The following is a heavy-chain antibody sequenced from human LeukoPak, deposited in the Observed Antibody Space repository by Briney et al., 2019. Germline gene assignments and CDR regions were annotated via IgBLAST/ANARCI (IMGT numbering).Heavy chain of an antibody. CDR1: GYSFTNYW. J-gene: IGHJ4*02. CDR3: ARHDTSSWYAY. Sequence: GESLKISCKGSGYSFTNYWIGWVRQMPGKGLEWMGIIDPGDSDTTYSPSFQGQVTISVDKSLSTAYLQWSSLKASDTAVYYCARHDTSSWYAYWGQGTLVTVSS. CDR2: IDPGDSDT. D-gene: IGHD6-13*01. V-gene: IGHV5-51*01.